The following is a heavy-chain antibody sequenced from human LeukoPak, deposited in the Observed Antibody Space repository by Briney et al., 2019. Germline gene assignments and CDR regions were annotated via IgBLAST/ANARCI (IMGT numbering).Heavy chain of an antibody. J-gene: IGHJ4*02. CDR1: GYTFTGYY. Sequence: ASVKVSCKASGYTFTGYYMHWVRQAPGQGLEWMGWINPNSGGTNYAQKFQGRVTMTRDTSISTAYMELSRLRSDDTAVYYCARDRNLVVTPPLFDYWGQGTLVTVSS. D-gene: IGHD4-23*01. CDR2: INPNSGGT. CDR3: ARDRNLVVTPPLFDY. V-gene: IGHV1-2*02.